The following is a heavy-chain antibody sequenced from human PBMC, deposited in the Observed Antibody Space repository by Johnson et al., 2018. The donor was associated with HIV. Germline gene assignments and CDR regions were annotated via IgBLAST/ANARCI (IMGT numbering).Heavy chain of an antibody. CDR1: GFTFSSYA. D-gene: IGHD6-19*01. J-gene: IGHJ3*02. V-gene: IGHV3-30*04. CDR2: ISYDGSNK. Sequence: QVQLVESGGGVVQPGRSLRLSCAASGFTFSSYAMHWVRQAPGKGLAWVAGISYDGSNKYYADSVKGRFTLSRDNSKNTLYLQMHSLSAEDTAVYYCARAPHPQWQWLPPGAFDIWGQGTMVTVSS. CDR3: ARAPHPQWQWLPPGAFDI.